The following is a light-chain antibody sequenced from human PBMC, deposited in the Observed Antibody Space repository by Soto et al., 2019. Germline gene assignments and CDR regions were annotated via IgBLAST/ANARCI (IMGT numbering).Light chain of an antibody. J-gene: IGLJ2*01. CDR3: AAWDDTLNGVV. V-gene: IGLV1-44*01. Sequence: QSVLTQPPSASGTPGQRVTISCSGSISNIGSNTVNWYHLLPGTAPKLLIYSDNQRPSGVPDRFSGSKSGTSASLAISGVQSEDEADYYCAAWDDTLNGVVFGGGTKLTVL. CDR2: SDN. CDR1: ISNIGSNT.